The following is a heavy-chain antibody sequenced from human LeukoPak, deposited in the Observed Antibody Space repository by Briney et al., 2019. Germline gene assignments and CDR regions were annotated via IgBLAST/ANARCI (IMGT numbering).Heavy chain of an antibody. CDR1: GYTFTGYY. D-gene: IGHD6-19*01. V-gene: IGHV1-2*02. CDR3: ALLAVAAKEIDY. Sequence: ASVKVSCKASGYTFTGYYMHWVRQAPGQGLEWMGWINPNSGGTNYAQKFQGRVTMTRDTSINTAYMELSRLRSDDTAVYYCALLAVAAKEIDYGGQGPLVTVSS. J-gene: IGHJ4*02. CDR2: INPNSGGT.